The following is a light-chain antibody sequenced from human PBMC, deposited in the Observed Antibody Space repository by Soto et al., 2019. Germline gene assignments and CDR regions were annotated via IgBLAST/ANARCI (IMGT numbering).Light chain of an antibody. CDR2: EVN. Sequence: QSALTQPASVSGSPGQSITISCTGSGSDVGGFNYVSWYLQYPGKAPKLIIYEVNDRPSGISNRFSGSKSGNTASLTISGLQAEDEADYYCSSYTRSSTLIFGGGTKVNVL. J-gene: IGLJ2*01. CDR1: GSDVGGFNY. V-gene: IGLV2-14*01. CDR3: SSYTRSSTLI.